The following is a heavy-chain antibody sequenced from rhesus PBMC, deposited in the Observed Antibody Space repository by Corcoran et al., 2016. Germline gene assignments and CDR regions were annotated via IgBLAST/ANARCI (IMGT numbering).Heavy chain of an antibody. CDR2: IYSKTEST. D-gene: IGHD3-34*01. Sequence: QVQLQESGPGLVKPSETLSLTGAVSGGSTSRSNWRSWISQPPGKGLEWFGGIYSKTESTNYIPSLNNRVTISKDTSKNQFSLKLSSVTAADTAVYYCAREGSHGVLDYWGQGVLVTVSS. J-gene: IGHJ4*01. V-gene: IGHV4S18*01. CDR1: GGSTSRSNW. CDR3: AREGSHGVLDY.